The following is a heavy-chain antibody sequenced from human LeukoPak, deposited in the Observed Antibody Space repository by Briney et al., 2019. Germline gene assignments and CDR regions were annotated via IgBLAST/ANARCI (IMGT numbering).Heavy chain of an antibody. V-gene: IGHV1-18*01. D-gene: IGHD3-22*01. CDR1: GYTFTSYG. CDR3: ARGGDYYDSSGYSLQPFDY. CDR2: ISAYNGNT. J-gene: IGHJ4*02. Sequence: ASVKVSCKASGYTFTSYGISWVRQAPGQGLEWMGWISAYNGNTNYAQKLQGRVTMTTDTSTSTAYMELRSLRSDDTAVYYCARGGDYYDSSGYSLQPFDYWGQGTLVTVSS.